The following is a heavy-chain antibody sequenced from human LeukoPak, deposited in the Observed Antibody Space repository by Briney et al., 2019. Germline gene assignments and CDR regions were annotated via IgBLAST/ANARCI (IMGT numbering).Heavy chain of an antibody. J-gene: IGHJ4*02. Sequence: GGSLRLSCAASGFTFSNYAMSWVRQAPGKGPEWVSAISGGGSTTYSADSVKGRFTISRDNSKNTLYLQMSSLWVEDTAIYYCARDFNGDPDYWGQGTLVTVSS. V-gene: IGHV3-23*01. CDR2: ISGGGSTT. CDR3: ARDFNGDPDY. D-gene: IGHD4-17*01. CDR1: GFTFSNYA.